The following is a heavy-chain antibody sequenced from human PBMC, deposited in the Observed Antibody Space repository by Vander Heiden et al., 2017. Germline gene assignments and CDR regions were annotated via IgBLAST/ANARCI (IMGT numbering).Heavy chain of an antibody. CDR2: ISGRGNST. V-gene: IGHV3-23*01. J-gene: IGHJ4*02. Sequence: EVQLLESGGGLVLPGGSLRLSCAASEFTFSSYAMAWVRQAPGKGLEWVAAISGRGNSTYYADSVKGRFTISRDNSNNTLFLQMNSLRAEDTAVYYCAKVGQQIIFDYWGQGARVTVSS. D-gene: IGHD6-13*01. CDR3: AKVGQQIIFDY. CDR1: EFTFSSYA.